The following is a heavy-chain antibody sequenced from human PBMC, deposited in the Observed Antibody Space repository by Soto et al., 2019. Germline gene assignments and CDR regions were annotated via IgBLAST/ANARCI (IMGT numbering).Heavy chain of an antibody. Sequence: SVKIGCKAPGYPVTCYYMHLVRQAPGQGLEWMGWINPNSGGTNYSQKFQGRVTMTRDTSIRTAYMELSRLRSDDKAVYYCARDPESVHYWGQGTLVTVSS. CDR3: ARDPESVHY. V-gene: IGHV1-2*02. D-gene: IGHD6-6*01. CDR2: INPNSGGT. J-gene: IGHJ4*02. CDR1: GYPVTCYY.